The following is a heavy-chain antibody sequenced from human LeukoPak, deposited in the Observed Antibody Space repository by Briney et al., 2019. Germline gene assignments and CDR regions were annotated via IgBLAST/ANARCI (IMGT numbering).Heavy chain of an antibody. V-gene: IGHV4-39*01. D-gene: IGHD5-24*01. J-gene: IGHJ4*02. Sequence: SETLSLTCTVSGGSISSSSYYWGWIRQPPGKGLEWIGSIYYSGSTYYNPSLKSRVTISVDTSKNQFSLKLSSVTAADTAVYYCARLAMATITYWGQGTLVTVSS. CDR1: GGSISSSSYY. CDR3: ARLAMATITY. CDR2: IYYSGST.